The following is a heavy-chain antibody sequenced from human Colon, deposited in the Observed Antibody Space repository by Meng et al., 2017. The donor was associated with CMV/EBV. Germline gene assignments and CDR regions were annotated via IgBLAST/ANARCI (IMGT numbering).Heavy chain of an antibody. CDR1: GDSINGYY. J-gene: IGHJ3*01. CDR2: FFSSGST. CDR3: ARGLSLPLSVDAFDV. D-gene: IGHD1-14*01. Sequence: GSLRLSCIVSGDSINGYYWSWIRQPPGKRLEWIGYFFSSGSTKYNPSLKSRATISQDTTKSQFSLNLNSVTAADTAFYFCARGLSLPLSVDAFDVWGRGTLVTV. V-gene: IGHV4-59*01.